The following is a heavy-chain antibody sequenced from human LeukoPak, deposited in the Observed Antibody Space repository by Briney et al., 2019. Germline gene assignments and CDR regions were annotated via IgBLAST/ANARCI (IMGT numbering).Heavy chain of an antibody. V-gene: IGHV4-31*03. CDR1: GGSISSGGYY. D-gene: IGHD3-22*01. CDR2: IYYSGST. CDR3: ARVSRDSSGHYLDY. Sequence: SQTLSLTCTVSGGSISSGGYYWSWIRQHPGKGLEWIGYIYYSGSTYYNPSLKSRVTISVDTSKNQFSLKLSSVTAADTAVYYCARVSRDSSGHYLDYWGQGTLVTVSS. J-gene: IGHJ4*02.